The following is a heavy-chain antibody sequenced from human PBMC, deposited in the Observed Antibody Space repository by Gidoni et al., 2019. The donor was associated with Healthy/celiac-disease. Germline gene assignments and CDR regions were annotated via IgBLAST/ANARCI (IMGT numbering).Heavy chain of an antibody. CDR3: TREAAAGTDY. CDR2: IRSKAYGGTT. D-gene: IGHD6-13*01. J-gene: IGHJ4*02. Sequence: EVQLVESGGGLVQPGRSLSLPCTASGFTLGDYAMSWFRQAPGKGLEWVGFIRSKAYGGTTEYAASVKGRFTISRDDSKSIAYLQMNSLKTEDTAVYYCTREAAAGTDYWGQGTLVTVSS. CDR1: GFTLGDYA. V-gene: IGHV3-49*03.